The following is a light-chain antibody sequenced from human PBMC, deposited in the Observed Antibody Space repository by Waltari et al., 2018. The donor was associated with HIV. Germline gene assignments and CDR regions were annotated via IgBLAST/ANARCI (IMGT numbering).Light chain of an antibody. V-gene: IGLV3-10*01. J-gene: IGLJ2*01. Sequence: SSELTQPPSVSVSPGQTARITCSGDALPKEYAHWYQQRSGQAPVLVIYEDTKRPSGIPERFSSSTSGTMSTLIITGAQVEDEGDYYCYSTNIRGNSRLFGGGTKLTVL. CDR2: EDT. CDR3: YSTNIRGNSRL. CDR1: ALPKEY.